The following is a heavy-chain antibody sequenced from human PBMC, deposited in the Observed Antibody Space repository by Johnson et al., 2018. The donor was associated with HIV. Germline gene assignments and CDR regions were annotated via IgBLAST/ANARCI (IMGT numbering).Heavy chain of an antibody. CDR1: GFTFSMYA. V-gene: IGHV3-64*07. D-gene: IGHD3-22*01. Sequence: MQLVESGGGLVQPWGSLRLSCAASGFTFSMYAMHWVRQAPGKGLEYVSAISSNGGSTYYADSVKGRFTISRDNSKNTLYLQMDSLRAEDMAVYYCTIPYYYDSGGYQWGQGTMVTVSS. J-gene: IGHJ3*01. CDR3: TIPYYYDSGGYQ. CDR2: ISSNGGST.